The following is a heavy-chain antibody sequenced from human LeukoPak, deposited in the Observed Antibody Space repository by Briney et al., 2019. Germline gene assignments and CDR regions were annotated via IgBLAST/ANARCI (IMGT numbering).Heavy chain of an antibody. CDR1: GFTVSSNY. Sequence: GGSLRLSCAASGFTVSSNYMSWVRQAPGKGLEWVSVIYSGGSTYYADSEKGRFTISRDNSKNTLYLQMNSLRAEDTAVYYCARDRAYGGNSVGYWGQGTLVTVSS. CDR3: ARDRAYGGNSVGY. CDR2: IYSGGST. J-gene: IGHJ4*02. D-gene: IGHD4-23*01. V-gene: IGHV3-53*01.